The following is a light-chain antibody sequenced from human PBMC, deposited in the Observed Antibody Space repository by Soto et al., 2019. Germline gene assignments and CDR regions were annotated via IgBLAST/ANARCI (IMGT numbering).Light chain of an antibody. J-gene: IGKJ2*01. V-gene: IGKV3-20*01. CDR2: GAS. CDR1: ESFSASY. CDR3: QQFGSSPYT. Sequence: EIVLTQSPGTLSVSPGERATLSCRASESFSASYLAWYQHKPGQAPRLLIYGASYRATGVPDRFSGSGSGTDFTLTVSRLEPDDFAVYYCQQFGSSPYTFGQGTKVDIK.